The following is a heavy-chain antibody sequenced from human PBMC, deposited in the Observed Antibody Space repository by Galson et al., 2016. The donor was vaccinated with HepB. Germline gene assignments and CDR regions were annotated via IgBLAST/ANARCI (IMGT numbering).Heavy chain of an antibody. CDR3: ARGEIGTLPYYYFGMDV. CDR1: GFTFSTYS. Sequence: SLRLSCAASGFTFSTYSMTWVRQAPGKGLEWISYISSSSSDSFYADSVKGRFTIARDNAKNSLYLKMSSLTDDHTAVDYCARGEIGTLPYYYFGMDVWGQGTTVTVSS. J-gene: IGHJ6*02. D-gene: IGHD1-1*01. CDR2: ISSSSSDS. V-gene: IGHV3-48*02.